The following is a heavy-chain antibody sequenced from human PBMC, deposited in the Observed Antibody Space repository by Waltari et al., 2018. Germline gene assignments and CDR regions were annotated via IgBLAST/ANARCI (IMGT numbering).Heavy chain of an antibody. CDR2: ISPSGGNT. Sequence: QVQLVQSGAEVKKPGASVKVSCKASGYTFTNYNMHWVRQAPGQGLEWMGMISPSGGNTNYEQNLQGRVTVTRDTSTNIVFMELSSLRSEDTAVYYCARGVPTTTLDYWGQGTLVTVSS. J-gene: IGHJ4*02. V-gene: IGHV1-46*01. CDR1: GYTFTNYN. D-gene: IGHD2-2*01. CDR3: ARGVPTTTLDY.